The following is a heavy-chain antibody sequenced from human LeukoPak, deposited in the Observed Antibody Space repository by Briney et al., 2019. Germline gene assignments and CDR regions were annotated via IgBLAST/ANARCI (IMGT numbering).Heavy chain of an antibody. D-gene: IGHD3-9*01. J-gene: IGHJ4*02. CDR3: GKTDIYFNPIDY. CDR2: IHRDGRT. V-gene: IGHV4-4*02. CDR1: GVSISSSEW. Sequence: SGTLSLTCAVSGVSISSSEWWIWVRQPPGQGLEWIGEIHRDGRTRYNPSLKSRVTMSMDYSKNQFSLSVTSVTTADTAIYYCGKTDIYFNPIDYWGPGSLVTVSS.